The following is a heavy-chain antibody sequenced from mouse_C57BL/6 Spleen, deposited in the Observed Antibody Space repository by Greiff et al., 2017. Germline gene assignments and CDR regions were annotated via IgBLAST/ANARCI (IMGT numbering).Heavy chain of an antibody. J-gene: IGHJ4*01. CDR3: ARYPNYYGSSYAMDY. CDR2: IHPNSGST. Sequence: VKLQQPGAELVKPGASVKLSCKASGYTFTSYWMHWVKQRPGQGLEWIGMIHPNSGSTNYNEKFKSKATLTVDKSSSTAYMQLSSLTSEDSAVYYCARYPNYYGSSYAMDYWGQGTSVTVSS. CDR1: GYTFTSYW. V-gene: IGHV1-64*01. D-gene: IGHD1-1*01.